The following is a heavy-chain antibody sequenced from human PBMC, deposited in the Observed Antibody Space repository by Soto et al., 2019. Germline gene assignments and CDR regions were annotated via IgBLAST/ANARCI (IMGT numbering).Heavy chain of an antibody. V-gene: IGHV4-39*01. CDR2: IYYSGST. CDR1: GGSISSSSYY. J-gene: IGHJ5*02. Sequence: QLQLQESGPGLVKPSETLSLTCTVSGGSISSSSYYWGWIRQPPGKGLEWIGYIYYSGSTYYNPSLKSRVTISVDTSKNQFSLKLKSVTAADTAVYYCATSNWFDPWGQGTLVTVSS. CDR3: ATSNWFDP.